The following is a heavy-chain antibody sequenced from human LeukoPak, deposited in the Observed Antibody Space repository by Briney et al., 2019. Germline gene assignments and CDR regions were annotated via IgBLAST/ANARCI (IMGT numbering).Heavy chain of an antibody. D-gene: IGHD2-2*01. CDR2: IRYDGSNK. Sequence: GGSLRLSCAASGFTFNSYGRQWVPQAPGKGLVWVAFIRYDGSNKYYADSVKGRFTISRDNSKNTLYLQMNSLRAEDTAVYYCAKDGRPKRGCSSTSCLNYLDYWGQGTLVTVSS. CDR3: AKDGRPKRGCSSTSCLNYLDY. CDR1: GFTFNSYG. J-gene: IGHJ4*02. V-gene: IGHV3-30*02.